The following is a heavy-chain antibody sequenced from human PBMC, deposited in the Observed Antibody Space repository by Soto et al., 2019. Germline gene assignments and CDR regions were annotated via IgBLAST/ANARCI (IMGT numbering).Heavy chain of an antibody. CDR2: IYSGGST. J-gene: IGHJ3*02. Sequence: GSLRLSCAASGFTVSSNYTSWVRQAPGKGLEWVSVIYSGGSTYYADSAKGRFTISRHNSKNTLYLQMNSLRAEDTAVYYCARDGAVAGTDAFDIWGQGTMVTVSS. V-gene: IGHV3-53*04. D-gene: IGHD6-19*01. CDR1: GFTVSSNY. CDR3: ARDGAVAGTDAFDI.